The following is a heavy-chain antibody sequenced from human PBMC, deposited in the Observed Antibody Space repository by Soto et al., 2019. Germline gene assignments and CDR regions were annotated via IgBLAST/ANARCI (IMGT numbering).Heavy chain of an antibody. J-gene: IGHJ4*02. CDR2: INPNSGGT. CDR1: GYTFTDYY. Sequence: GASVKVSCKASGYTFTDYYMQWVRQAPGQGLEWMGWINPNSGGTNYAQNFQGRVTMTRDTTISTAYMELSRLKSDDTAVYYCARAKGYYDSSGYLRWYYFDYWGQGTLVTAPQ. V-gene: IGHV1-2*02. CDR3: ARAKGYYDSSGYLRWYYFDY. D-gene: IGHD3-22*01.